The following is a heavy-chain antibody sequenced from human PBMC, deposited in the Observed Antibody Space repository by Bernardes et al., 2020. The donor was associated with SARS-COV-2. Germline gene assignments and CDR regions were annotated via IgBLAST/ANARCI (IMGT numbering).Heavy chain of an antibody. D-gene: IGHD3-22*01. CDR2: TSYDGDNK. Sequence: GGSLRLSYAASGFSFNTFAMHWVRQAPGKGLEWVAGTSYDGDNKYYADSVKGRFTISRDNSLNTLYLDMNRLRPEDTAVYFCATHGVDYYDSSGYYHDASDIWGAGTTVTVSP. CDR3: ATHGVDYYDSSGYYHDASDI. J-gene: IGHJ3*02. V-gene: IGHV3-30-3*01. CDR1: GFSFNTFA.